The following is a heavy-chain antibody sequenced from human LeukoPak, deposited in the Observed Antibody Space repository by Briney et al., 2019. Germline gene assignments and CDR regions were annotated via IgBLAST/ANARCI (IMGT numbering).Heavy chain of an antibody. Sequence: SETLSLTCTVSGGSISDNYWSWIRQPPGKGLEWIGYAYYSGHTNYNSSLKSRVTMSLDTSKSQFSLRLSSVTAADTAVYYCARGSRQYSFDFPAEYFQRWGQGTLVTVSS. CDR1: GGSISDNY. D-gene: IGHD6-6*01. J-gene: IGHJ1*01. V-gene: IGHV4-59*12. CDR2: AYYSGHT. CDR3: ARGSRQYSFDFPAEYFQR.